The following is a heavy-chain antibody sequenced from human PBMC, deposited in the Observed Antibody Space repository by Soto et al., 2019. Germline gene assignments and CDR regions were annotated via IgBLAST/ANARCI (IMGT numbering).Heavy chain of an antibody. J-gene: IGHJ4*02. Sequence: AETLAITFTVSGGSVSSCDYYWTWIRQPPVKVLEWIGYIYYIGSTNYSPSLKSRVTISVDTSKNQFSLKLSSVTAADTAVYYCARSRYSGTYYPKYWGQGTLVNVSS. V-gene: IGHV4-61*08. CDR1: GGSVSSCDYY. CDR2: IYYIGST. CDR3: ARSRYSGTYYPKY. D-gene: IGHD1-26*01.